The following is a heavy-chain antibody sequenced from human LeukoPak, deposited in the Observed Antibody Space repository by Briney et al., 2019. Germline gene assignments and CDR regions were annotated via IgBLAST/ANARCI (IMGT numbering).Heavy chain of an antibody. CDR1: GFTFSSYG. J-gene: IGHJ4*02. CDR3: ARGGKDSSGWYGVDY. Sequence: GGSLRLSCAASGFTFSSYGMHWVRQAPGKGLEWVAVIWYDGSNKYYADSVKGRFTISRDNSKNTLYLQMNSLRAEDTAVYYCARGGKDSSGWYGVDYWGQGTLVTVS. CDR2: IWYDGSNK. D-gene: IGHD6-19*01. V-gene: IGHV3-33*01.